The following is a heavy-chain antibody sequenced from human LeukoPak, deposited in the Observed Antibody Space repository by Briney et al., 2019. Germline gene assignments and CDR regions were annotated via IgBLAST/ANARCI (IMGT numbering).Heavy chain of an antibody. D-gene: IGHD2-15*01. V-gene: IGHV3-23*01. CDR2: ISGSGGSR. J-gene: IGHJ3*02. Sequence: GGSLRLSCVASGFTFSSYGMSWVREAPGKGLEWVSGISGSGGSRYYADSVKGRFTISRDNSKNTLYLQMNSLRAEDTAVYYCAREDGYCSGGSCYHAFDIWGQGTMVTVSS. CDR3: AREDGYCSGGSCYHAFDI. CDR1: GFTFSSYG.